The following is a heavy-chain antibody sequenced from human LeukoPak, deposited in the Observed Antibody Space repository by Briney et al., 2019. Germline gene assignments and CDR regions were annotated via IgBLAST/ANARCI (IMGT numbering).Heavy chain of an antibody. J-gene: IGHJ5*02. V-gene: IGHV1-46*01. CDR2: INPSGGST. CDR3: ARDVTYDFWSGYWFDP. CDR1: GYTFTSYY. D-gene: IGHD3-3*01. Sequence: ASVKVSCKASGYTFTSYYMHWVRQAPGQGLEWMGIINPSGGSTSYAQKFQGRVTMTRDTSTGTVYMELSSLRSEDTAVYHCARDVTYDFWSGYWFDPWGQGTLVTVSS.